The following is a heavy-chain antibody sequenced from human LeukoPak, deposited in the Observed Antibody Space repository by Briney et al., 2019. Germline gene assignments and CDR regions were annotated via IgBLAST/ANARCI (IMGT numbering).Heavy chain of an antibody. CDR1: GFTVSSNY. V-gene: IGHV3-53*01. J-gene: IGHJ6*02. Sequence: GGSLRLSCAASGFTVSSNYMSWFRQAPGKGLEWVSVIYSGGSTYYADSVKGRFTISRDNSKNTLYLQMNSLRAEDTAVYYCAREDRYSDYYYGMDVWGQGTTVTVSS. CDR3: AREDRYSDYYYGMDV. CDR2: IYSGGST. D-gene: IGHD2-15*01.